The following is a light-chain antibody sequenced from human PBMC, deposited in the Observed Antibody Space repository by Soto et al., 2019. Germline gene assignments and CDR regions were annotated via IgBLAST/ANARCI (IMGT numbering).Light chain of an antibody. CDR3: HQYYSCPYT. J-gene: IGKJ2*01. Sequence: AIRMTQSPSSLSASTGDRVTITCRASQGISSYLAWYQQKPGKAPKLLIYAASTLQSGVPSRFSGSGSGTDFTLSISCLQSEDCATYYCHQYYSCPYTFGQGTKLVI. CDR1: QGISSY. V-gene: IGKV1-8*01. CDR2: AAS.